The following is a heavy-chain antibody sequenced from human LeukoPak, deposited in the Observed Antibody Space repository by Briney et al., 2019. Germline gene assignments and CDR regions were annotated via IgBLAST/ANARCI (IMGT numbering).Heavy chain of an antibody. CDR2: ISSSSSTI. Sequence: PGGSLSLSCASSGFTFISYSMNWVPQAPGKGLDWVSYISSSSSTIYYADSVKGRFTISRDNAKNSLYLQMNSLRDEDTAVYYCARDRSGDYYFDYWGQGTLVTVSS. J-gene: IGHJ4*02. CDR3: ARDRSGDYYFDY. D-gene: IGHD2-15*01. CDR1: GFTFISYS. V-gene: IGHV3-48*02.